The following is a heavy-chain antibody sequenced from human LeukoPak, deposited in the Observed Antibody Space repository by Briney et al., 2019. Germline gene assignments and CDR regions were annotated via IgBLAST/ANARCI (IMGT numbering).Heavy chain of an antibody. CDR1: GYSISSYS. D-gene: IGHD2-2*01. CDR2: FYSSGST. V-gene: IGHV4-4*07. J-gene: IGHJ5*02. CDR3: ARMELRYCSSTSCLAHNWFDP. Sequence: PSETLSLTRTVSGYSISSYSWSWIRQPAGKGLEWIGRFYSSGSTNYNPSLKSRVTMSVDTSKNQVSLRLSSVTAADTAVYYCARMELRYCSSTSCLAHNWFDPWGQGTLVTVSS.